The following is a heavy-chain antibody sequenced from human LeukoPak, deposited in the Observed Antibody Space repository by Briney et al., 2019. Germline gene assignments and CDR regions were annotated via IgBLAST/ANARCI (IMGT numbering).Heavy chain of an antibody. D-gene: IGHD2-15*01. CDR3: ARHKSVAATPFSYYMDV. Sequence: SETLSLTCTVSGGSISSYYWSWIRQPPGKGLEWIGYIYYSGSTNYNPSLKSRVTISVDTSKNQFSLKLSSVTAADTAVYYCARHKSVAATPFSYYMDVWGKGTTVTVSS. CDR1: GGSISSYY. J-gene: IGHJ6*03. CDR2: IYYSGST. V-gene: IGHV4-59*08.